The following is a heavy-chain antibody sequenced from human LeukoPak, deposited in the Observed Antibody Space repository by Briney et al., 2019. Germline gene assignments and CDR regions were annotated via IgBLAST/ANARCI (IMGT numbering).Heavy chain of an antibody. Sequence: VKVSCKASGGTFSSYAISWVRQAPGQGLEWMGGIIPIFGTANYAQKFQGRVTITTDESTSTAYMGLSSLRPEDTAVYYCAREYSSWPVTTYLNWFDPWGQGTLVTVSS. J-gene: IGHJ5*02. CDR3: AREYSSWPVTTYLNWFDP. V-gene: IGHV1-69*05. CDR2: IIPIFGTA. D-gene: IGHD4-17*01. CDR1: GGTFSSYA.